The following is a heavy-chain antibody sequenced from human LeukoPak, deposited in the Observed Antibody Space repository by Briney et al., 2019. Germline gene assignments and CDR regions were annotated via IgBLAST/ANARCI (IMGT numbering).Heavy chain of an antibody. Sequence: GGSLRLSCAASGFTFSSYAMHWVRQAPGKGQEWVAVISYDGSNKYYADSVKGRFTISRDNSKNTLYLQINSLRAEDTAVYYCAREGFNEVTAMADYGMDVWGQGTTVTVSS. CDR1: GFTFSSYA. J-gene: IGHJ6*02. V-gene: IGHV3-30*04. CDR3: AREGFNEVTAMADYGMDV. CDR2: ISYDGSNK. D-gene: IGHD5-18*01.